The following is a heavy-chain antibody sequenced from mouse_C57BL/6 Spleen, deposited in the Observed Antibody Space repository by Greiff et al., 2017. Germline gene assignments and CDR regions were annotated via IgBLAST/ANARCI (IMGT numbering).Heavy chain of an antibody. CDR2: IYPGDGDT. Sequence: QVQLQQSGPELVKPGASVKISCKASGYAFSSSWMNWVKQRPGKGLEWIGRIYPGDGDTNYNGKFKGKATLTADNSSSTAYLQLSSLASEDSAVYFCAGCDYDVFAYWGQGTLVTVSA. CDR3: AGCDYDVFAY. V-gene: IGHV1-82*01. J-gene: IGHJ3*01. CDR1: GYAFSSSW. D-gene: IGHD2-4*01.